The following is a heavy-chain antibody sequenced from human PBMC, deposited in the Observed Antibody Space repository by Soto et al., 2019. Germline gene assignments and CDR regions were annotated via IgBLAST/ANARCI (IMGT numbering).Heavy chain of an antibody. CDR3: AHRATMTIFGLIIDNGIWFDP. J-gene: IGHJ5*02. Sequence: QINLIESGPTLVKPTQTLTLTCTFSGFSLSTSGAAVGWVRQPPGRALEWLALISWDGDKRYNASLGNSLTITKDTSMNQVVLTLTNVDPADTATYYCAHRATMTIFGLIIDNGIWFDPWGQGTRVIVSS. V-gene: IGHV2-5*02. D-gene: IGHD3-3*01. CDR2: ISWDGDK. CDR1: GFSLSTSGAA.